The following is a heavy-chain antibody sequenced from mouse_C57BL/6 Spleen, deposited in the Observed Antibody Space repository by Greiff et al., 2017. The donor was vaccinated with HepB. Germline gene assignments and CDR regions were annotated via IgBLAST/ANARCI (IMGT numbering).Heavy chain of an antibody. J-gene: IGHJ4*01. CDR1: GYTFTSYG. V-gene: IGHV1-81*01. CDR2: IYPRSGNT. Sequence: QVQLQQSGAELARPGASVKLSCKASGYTFTSYGISWVKQITGQGLEWIGEIYPRSGNTYYNEKFKGKATLTADKSSSTAYMELRSLTSEDSAVYFCARYDYGSRGAMDYWGQGTSVTVSS. D-gene: IGHD1-1*01. CDR3: ARYDYGSRGAMDY.